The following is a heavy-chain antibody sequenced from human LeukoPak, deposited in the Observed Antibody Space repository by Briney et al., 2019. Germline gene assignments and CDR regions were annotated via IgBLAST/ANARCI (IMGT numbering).Heavy chain of an antibody. CDR3: ARGRSGSYYDAFDI. J-gene: IGHJ3*02. CDR1: GGSISSGTYY. CDR2: IYHSGST. V-gene: IGHV4-39*07. D-gene: IGHD1-26*01. Sequence: SETLSLTCTVSGGSISSGTYYWSWIRQPPGKGLEWIGSIYHSGSTYYNPSLKSRLTMSIDTSTNQLSVSLNSVTAADTAVYYCARGRSGSYYDAFDIWGQGTMVTVSS.